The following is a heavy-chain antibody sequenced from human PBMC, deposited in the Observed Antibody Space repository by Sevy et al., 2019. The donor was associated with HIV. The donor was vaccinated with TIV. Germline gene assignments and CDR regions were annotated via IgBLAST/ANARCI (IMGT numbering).Heavy chain of an antibody. V-gene: IGHV1-18*01. CDR2: ISAYNGNT. D-gene: IGHD6-13*01. CDR3: AGVVSSSWYSYYYYMDV. CDR1: GYTFTSYG. J-gene: IGHJ6*03. Sequence: ASVKVSCKASGYTFTSYGISWVRQAPGQGLEWMGWISAYNGNTNYAQKLQGRVTMTTDTSTSTAYMELRSLGSDDTAVYYCAGVVSSSWYSYYYYMDVWGKGTTVTVSS.